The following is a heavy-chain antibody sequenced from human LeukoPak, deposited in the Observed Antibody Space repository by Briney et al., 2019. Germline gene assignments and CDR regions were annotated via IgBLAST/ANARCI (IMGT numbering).Heavy chain of an antibody. CDR2: ISSSSSYI. CDR1: GFTFSIYS. Sequence: GGSLRLSCAASGFTFSIYSMNWVRQAPGKGLEWVSSISSSSSYIYYADSVKGRFTISRDNAKNSLYLQMNSLRAEDTAVYYCARDGVDYSFDYWGQGTLVTVSS. CDR3: ARDGVDYSFDY. J-gene: IGHJ4*02. D-gene: IGHD4/OR15-4a*01. V-gene: IGHV3-21*01.